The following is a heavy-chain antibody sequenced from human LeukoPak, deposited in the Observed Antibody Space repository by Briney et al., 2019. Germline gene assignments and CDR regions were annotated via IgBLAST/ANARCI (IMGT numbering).Heavy chain of an antibody. D-gene: IGHD7-27*01. V-gene: IGHV4-39*01. Sequence: SETLSLTCTVSGGSISSSSYYWGWIRQPPGKGLEWIGSIYYSGSTYYNPSLKSRVTISVDTSKNQFSLKLSSVTAADTAVYYCARHGSANWGLFDPWGQGTLVTASS. CDR3: ARHGSANWGLFDP. CDR2: IYYSGST. CDR1: GGSISSSSYY. J-gene: IGHJ5*02.